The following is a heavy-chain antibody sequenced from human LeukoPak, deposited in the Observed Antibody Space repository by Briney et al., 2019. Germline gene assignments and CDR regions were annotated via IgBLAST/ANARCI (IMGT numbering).Heavy chain of an antibody. D-gene: IGHD1-7*01. CDR2: ISSRGSYR. Sequence: GGSLRLSCVVSGFIFSNHSMTWVRQAPGRGLEWVSSISSRGSYRFYADSVKGRFTISRDNASKSLSLQMTSLRGEDTAVYYCVRGSRKLGGMDVWGQGTTVTVSS. CDR3: VRGSRKLGGMDV. J-gene: IGHJ6*02. V-gene: IGHV3-21*01. CDR1: GFIFSNHS.